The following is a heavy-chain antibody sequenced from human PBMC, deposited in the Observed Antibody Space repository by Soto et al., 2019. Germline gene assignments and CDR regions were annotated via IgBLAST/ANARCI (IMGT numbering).Heavy chain of an antibody. D-gene: IGHD2-2*01. Sequence: SETLSLTCSVSGASISSRDYYWGWIRQTPGKGLEWIGNIDYNGVTYYSPSLKSRVTVSKDTSKNQFSLKVASVTAADTAIYYCGRVMIGTSRHTDSDYWGQGTQVTVSS. CDR3: GRVMIGTSRHTDSDY. V-gene: IGHV4-39*01. CDR2: IDYNGVT. J-gene: IGHJ4*02. CDR1: GASISSRDYY.